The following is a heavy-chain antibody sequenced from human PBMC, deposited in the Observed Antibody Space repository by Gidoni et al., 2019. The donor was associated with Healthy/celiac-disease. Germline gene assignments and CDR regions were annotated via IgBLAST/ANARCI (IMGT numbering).Heavy chain of an antibody. D-gene: IGHD2-15*01. J-gene: IGHJ3*02. Sequence: EVQLLESGGGLVQPGGSLRLSCAASGFTFSSYAMSWVRQAPGKGLEWVSAISGIGGSTYYADSVKGRFTISRDNSKNTLYLQMNSLRAEDTAVYYCAKDLIYCSGGSCYRDDAFDIWGQGTMVTVSS. CDR2: ISGIGGST. CDR1: GFTFSSYA. V-gene: IGHV3-23*01. CDR3: AKDLIYCSGGSCYRDDAFDI.